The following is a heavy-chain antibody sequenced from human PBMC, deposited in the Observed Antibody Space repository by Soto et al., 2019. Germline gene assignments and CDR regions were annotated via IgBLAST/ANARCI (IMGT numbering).Heavy chain of an antibody. CDR2: ISYDGSNK. V-gene: IGHV3-30*18. D-gene: IGHD2-21*01. Sequence: HPGGSLRLSCAASGFTFSSYGMHWVRQAPGKGLEWVAVISYDGSNKYYADSVKGRFTISRDNSKNTLYLQMNSLRAEDTAVYYCAKDGSQILWPYYYYGMDVWGQGTTVTVSS. CDR1: GFTFSSYG. J-gene: IGHJ6*02. CDR3: AKDGSQILWPYYYYGMDV.